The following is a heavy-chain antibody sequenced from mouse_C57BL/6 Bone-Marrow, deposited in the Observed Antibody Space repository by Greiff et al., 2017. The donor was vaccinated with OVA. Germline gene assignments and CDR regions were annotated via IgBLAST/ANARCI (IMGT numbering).Heavy chain of an antibody. CDR3: TRLLLLRLGYYAMDY. J-gene: IGHJ4*01. CDR1: GYTFTDYE. V-gene: IGHV1-15*01. CDR2: IDPETGGT. D-gene: IGHD1-1*01. Sequence: QVQLQQSGAELVRPGASVTLSCKASGYTFTDYEMHWVKQTPVHGLEWIGAIDPETGGTAYNQTFKGKAILTADKSSSTAYMELRSLTSEDSAVYYCTRLLLLRLGYYAMDYWGQGTSVTVSS.